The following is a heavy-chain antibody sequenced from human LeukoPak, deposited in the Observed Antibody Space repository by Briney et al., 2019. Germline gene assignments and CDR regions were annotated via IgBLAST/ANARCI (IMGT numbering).Heavy chain of an antibody. D-gene: IGHD1-26*01. CDR1: GFTFDDYA. J-gene: IGHJ4*02. CDR3: AKAFLGGSHTLLFDY. V-gene: IGHV3-9*01. CDR2: ISWNSGSI. Sequence: GRSLRLSCAASGFTFDDYAMHWVRQAPGKGLEWVSVISWNSGSIGYADSVKGRFTISRDNAKNSLYLQMNSLRAEDTALYYCAKAFLGGSHTLLFDYWGQGTLVTVSS.